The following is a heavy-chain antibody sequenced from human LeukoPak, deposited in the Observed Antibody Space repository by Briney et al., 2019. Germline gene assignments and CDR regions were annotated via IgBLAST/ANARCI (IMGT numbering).Heavy chain of an antibody. CDR3: ARAAPGIVGATGGNWFDP. CDR1: GGSISSSNYY. V-gene: IGHV4-61*05. D-gene: IGHD1-26*01. J-gene: IGHJ5*02. CDR2: IYYSGST. Sequence: PSETLSLTCTVSGGSISSSNYYWSWIRQPPGKGLEWIGYIYYSGSTNYNPSLTSRVTISLDTSKNQFSLKLSSVTAADTAVYYCARAAPGIVGATGGNWFDPWGQGTLVTVSS.